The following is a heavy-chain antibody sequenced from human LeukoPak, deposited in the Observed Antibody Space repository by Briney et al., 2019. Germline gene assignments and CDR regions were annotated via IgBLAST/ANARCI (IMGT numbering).Heavy chain of an antibody. V-gene: IGHV3-30*04. J-gene: IGHJ4*02. Sequence: AGGSLRLSCAASGFTFSSYSMSWVRQAPGKGLEWVAVISFDGKSKNHADSVKGRFTISRDKSTLFLDMNNLRVEDMALYYCARDVGKDTITTEIAYWGQGTLVTVSS. CDR3: ARDVGKDTITTEIAY. CDR2: ISFDGKSK. D-gene: IGHD4-11*01. CDR1: GFTFSSYS.